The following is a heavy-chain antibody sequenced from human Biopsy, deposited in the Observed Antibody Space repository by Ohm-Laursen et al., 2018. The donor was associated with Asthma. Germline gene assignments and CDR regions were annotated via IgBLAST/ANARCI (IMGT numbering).Heavy chain of an antibody. Sequence: SLRLSCTASGFAVSRDHMFWVRQAPGKGLEWVSVIYSGGTSHTADSVRGRFTISRDYSKNTLYLQMHILIAEDTAVYYCARGDSSNWSHYYFDYWGQGTLVTVSS. CDR1: GFAVSRDH. V-gene: IGHV3-53*01. J-gene: IGHJ4*02. CDR2: IYSGGTS. CDR3: ARGDSSNWSHYYFDY. D-gene: IGHD3-22*01.